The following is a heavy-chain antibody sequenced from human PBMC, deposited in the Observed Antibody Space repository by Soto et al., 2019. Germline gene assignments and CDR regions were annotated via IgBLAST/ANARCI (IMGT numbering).Heavy chain of an antibody. CDR2: ISGRGGST. Sequence: EVQLLGSEGGLVQPGGSLRLSCAASGFTFSNFAMSWVRQAPGKGQEWVSGISGRGGSTYYADSVKGRFTISRDNSKNTLYLQMNSLRAEDTAVYYCAKDRSAWATGTTDYWGQGTLVTVSS. D-gene: IGHD4-17*01. CDR1: GFTFSNFA. J-gene: IGHJ4*02. V-gene: IGHV3-23*01. CDR3: AKDRSAWATGTTDY.